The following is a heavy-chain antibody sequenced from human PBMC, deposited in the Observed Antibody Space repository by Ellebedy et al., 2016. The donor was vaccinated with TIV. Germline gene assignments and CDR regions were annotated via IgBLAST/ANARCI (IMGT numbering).Heavy chain of an antibody. CDR1: GGSISSYY. CDR2: IYYSGST. V-gene: IGHV4-59*01. D-gene: IGHD3-3*01. CDR3: ARVGATITIFGIDP. J-gene: IGHJ5*02. Sequence: MPSETLSLTCTVPGGSISSYYWSWIRQPPGKGLEWIGYIYYSGSTNYNPSLKSRVTISVDTSKNQFFLKLSSVTAADTAVYYCARVGATITIFGIDPWGQGTLVTVSS.